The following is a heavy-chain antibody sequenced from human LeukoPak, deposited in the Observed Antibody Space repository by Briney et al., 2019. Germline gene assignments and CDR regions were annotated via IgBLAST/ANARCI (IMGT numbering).Heavy chain of an antibody. CDR2: IYYSGST. CDR1: GGSISSYY. D-gene: IGHD3-10*01. J-gene: IGHJ4*02. CDR3: ARDRFGTFDY. V-gene: IGHV4-59*01. Sequence: PSETLSLTCTVSGGSISSYYWSWIRQPPGKGLEWIGYIYYSGSTNYNPSLKSRVTISVDTSKNQFSLKLSSVTAADTAVYYCARDRFGTFDYWGQGTLVTVSS.